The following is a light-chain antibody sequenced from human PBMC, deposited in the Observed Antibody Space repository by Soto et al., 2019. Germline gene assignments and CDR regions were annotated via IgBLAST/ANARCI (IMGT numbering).Light chain of an antibody. V-gene: IGKV3-20*01. CDR1: QSVSSSY. CDR3: QQSGSSAWP. Sequence: EIVLTQSPGTLSLSPGERATLSCRASQSVSSSYLAWYQQKPGQAPRLLIYGASSRATGIPDRFSGSGSGTHFTLTISRLEPEDFAVYYCQQSGSSAWPFGQATHVDFK. CDR2: GAS. J-gene: IGKJ1*01.